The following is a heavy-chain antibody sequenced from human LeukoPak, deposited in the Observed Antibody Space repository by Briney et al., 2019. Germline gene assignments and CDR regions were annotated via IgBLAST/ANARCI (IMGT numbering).Heavy chain of an antibody. V-gene: IGHV5-51*01. J-gene: IGHJ4*02. D-gene: IGHD1-1*01. Sequence: GESLKISCKGSESIFTTYWIDWVRQMPGKGLEWMGSIYPGDPDTRYSPSFQGQVTISADKSISTAYLQWSSLKASDSAMYYCARCGTIGTGGDYWGQGTLVTVSS. CDR2: IYPGDPDT. CDR3: ARCGTIGTGGDY. CDR1: ESIFTTYW.